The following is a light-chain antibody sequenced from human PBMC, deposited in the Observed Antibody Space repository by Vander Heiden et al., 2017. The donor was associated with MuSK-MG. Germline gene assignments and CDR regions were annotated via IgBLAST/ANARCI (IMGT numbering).Light chain of an antibody. CDR2: KAS. J-gene: IGKJ1*01. V-gene: IGKV1-5*03. Sequence: DIQRTQSPSTLSASVGDRVTITCRASQSISSWLAWYQQKPGKAPKLLIYKASSLESGVPSRFSGRGSGTEFTLTISRLQPDDFTTYYCQQYYRFSPWTFGQGTKVEIK. CDR3: QQYYRFSPWT. CDR1: QSISSW.